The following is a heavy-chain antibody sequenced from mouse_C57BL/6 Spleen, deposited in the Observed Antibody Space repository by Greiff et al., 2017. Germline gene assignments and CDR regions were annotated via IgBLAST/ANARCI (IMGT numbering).Heavy chain of an antibody. Sequence: QVQLQQPGAELVMPGASVKLSCKASGYTFTSYWMHWVKQRPGQGLEWIGEIDPSDSYTNYNQKFKGKSTLTVDKSSSTAYMQLSSLISEDSAVYYCARGYSNPWFAYWGQGTLVTVSA. CDR3: ARGYSNPWFAY. D-gene: IGHD2-5*01. V-gene: IGHV1-69*01. CDR2: IDPSDSYT. J-gene: IGHJ3*01. CDR1: GYTFTSYW.